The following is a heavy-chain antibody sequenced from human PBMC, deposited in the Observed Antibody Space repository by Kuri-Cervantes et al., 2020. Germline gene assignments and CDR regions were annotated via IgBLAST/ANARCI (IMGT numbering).Heavy chain of an antibody. CDR3: ARDPGE. Sequence: ESLKISCTVSGGPISSYYWSWIRQPPGKGLEWIGYIFYSGSTNYNPSLKSRVTISVDTSKNQFSLKLRSVTAADTAVYYCARDPGEWGQGTLVTVSS. CDR2: IFYSGST. CDR1: GGPISSYY. J-gene: IGHJ4*02. D-gene: IGHD3-16*01. V-gene: IGHV4-59*01.